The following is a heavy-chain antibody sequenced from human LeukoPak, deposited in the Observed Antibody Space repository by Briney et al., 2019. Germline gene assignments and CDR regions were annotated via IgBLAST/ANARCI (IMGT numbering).Heavy chain of an antibody. Sequence: GGSLRLSCAASGFTFSNFGMSWVRQAPGRGLEWVSGISGGGGTTYYAESVKGRFTISRDNSKNTVFLQMNSLSAEDTALYYCAKTNGYYDYWGQGTLVAVSS. CDR1: GFTFSNFG. D-gene: IGHD3-22*01. CDR3: AKTNGYYDY. V-gene: IGHV3-23*01. J-gene: IGHJ4*02. CDR2: ISGGGGTT.